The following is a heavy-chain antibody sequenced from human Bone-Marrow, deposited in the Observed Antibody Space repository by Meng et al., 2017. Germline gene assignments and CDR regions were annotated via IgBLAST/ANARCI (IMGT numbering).Heavy chain of an antibody. CDR1: GGSISSSSYY. V-gene: IGHV4-39*07. Sequence: SETLSLTCTVSGGSISSSSYYWGWIRQPPGKGLEWIGEINHSGSTNYNPSLKNRVSMSVDTSKNQFSLKLSSVTAADTAVYYCARVEYDSSGYLGTVAFDIWGQGTMVTVSS. CDR2: INHSGST. D-gene: IGHD3-22*01. CDR3: ARVEYDSSGYLGTVAFDI. J-gene: IGHJ3*02.